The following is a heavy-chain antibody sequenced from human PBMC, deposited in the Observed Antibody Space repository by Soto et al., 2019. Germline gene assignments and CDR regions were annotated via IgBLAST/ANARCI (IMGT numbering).Heavy chain of an antibody. CDR1: GGTFSSYT. CDR3: ARERDGYNYQYYFDY. D-gene: IGHD5-12*01. J-gene: IGHJ4*02. CDR2: IIPMLVIT. Sequence: ASVKVSCKASGGTFSSYTISWVRQAPGQGLEWMGRIIPMLVITNYAQKFQGRVTITADKSTSTAYMELSSLRFEDTAVYYCARERDGYNYQYYFDYWGQGTLVTVS. V-gene: IGHV1-69*04.